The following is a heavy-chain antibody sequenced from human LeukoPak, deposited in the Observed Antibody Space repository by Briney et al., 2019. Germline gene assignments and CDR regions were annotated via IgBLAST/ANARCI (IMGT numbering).Heavy chain of an antibody. CDR2: IYHSGST. V-gene: IGHV4-39*01. CDR3: ARALGYCSGGSCTRGYNWFDP. J-gene: IGHJ5*02. D-gene: IGHD2-15*01. CDR1: GASIRSSGYY. Sequence: SETLSLTCTVSGASIRSSGYYWSWIRQDPAKGLEWIGYIYHSGSTYYNPSLKSRVTISVDTSMNQFSLKLSFVTTADTAVYYCARALGYCSGGSCTRGYNWFDPWGQGTLVTVSS.